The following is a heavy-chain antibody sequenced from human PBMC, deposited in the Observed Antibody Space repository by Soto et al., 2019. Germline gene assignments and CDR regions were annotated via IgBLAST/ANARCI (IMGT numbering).Heavy chain of an antibody. J-gene: IGHJ4*02. V-gene: IGHV3-23*01. D-gene: IGHD6-25*01. CDR1: GFTFSNYA. CDR2: ISDSGVNT. CDR3: ARAIGADFFDY. Sequence: EVQMLKSGGGLVQPGGSLRLSCTASGFTFSNYAMSWVRQAPGMGLEWVSTISDSGVNTFFGDSMKDRFTISRDNSKSTVYLQLNTVRAEDTAIYYCARAIGADFFDYWGQGTLVTVSS.